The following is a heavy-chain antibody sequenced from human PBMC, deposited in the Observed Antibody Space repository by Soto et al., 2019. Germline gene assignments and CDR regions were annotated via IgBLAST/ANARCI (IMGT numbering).Heavy chain of an antibody. CDR1: GDAINSEKW. CDR2: IYHSGNT. J-gene: IGHJ4*02. Sequence: SDTLSLTCAVSGDAINSEKWWSWVRQPPGKGLEWIGEIYHSGNTNYNPSLRSRLTISVDKSKNQFSLKLTSVTAADTAVYYCAGGKAYCGRTNCFPFDHWGQGTLVTVSS. CDR3: AGGKAYCGRTNCFPFDH. V-gene: IGHV4-4*02. D-gene: IGHD2-21*01.